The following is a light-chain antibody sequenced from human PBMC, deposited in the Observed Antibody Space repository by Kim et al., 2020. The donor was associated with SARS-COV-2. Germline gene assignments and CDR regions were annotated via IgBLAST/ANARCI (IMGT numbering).Light chain of an antibody. J-gene: IGLJ1*01. Sequence: SITTSCTRTSSDVGGDNYVAWYQQHPGKAPKLMIYDVSNRPSGVSNRFSGSKSGNTASLTISGLQAEDEADYYCSSYTSSSTPYVFGTGTKVTVL. CDR2: DVS. V-gene: IGLV2-14*03. CDR1: SSDVGGDNY. CDR3: SSYTSSSTPYV.